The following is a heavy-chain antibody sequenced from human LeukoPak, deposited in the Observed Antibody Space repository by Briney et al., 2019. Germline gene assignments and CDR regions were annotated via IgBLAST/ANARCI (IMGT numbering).Heavy chain of an antibody. V-gene: IGHV4-61*02. CDR2: IYTSGST. J-gene: IGHJ5*02. Sequence: PSQTLSLTCTVSGGSISSGSYYWSWIRQPAGKGLEWIGRIYTSGSTNYNPSLKSRVTISVDTSKNQFSLKLTSVTAADTAVYYCARVNGYCSGGTYGSCNWFDPWGQGTLVTVSS. CDR3: ARVNGYCSGGTYGSCNWFDP. CDR1: GGSISSGSYY. D-gene: IGHD2-15*01.